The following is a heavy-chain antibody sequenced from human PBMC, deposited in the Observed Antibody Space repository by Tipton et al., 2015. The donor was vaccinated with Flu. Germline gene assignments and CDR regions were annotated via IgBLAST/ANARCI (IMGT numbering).Heavy chain of an antibody. CDR1: GFTFSSYE. CDR3: ASLTGDDY. D-gene: IGHD7-27*01. CDR2: ISNSGTTI. J-gene: IGHJ4*02. V-gene: IGHV3-48*03. Sequence: GSLRLSCAASGFTFSSYEVNWVRQAPGKGLEWLSYISNSGTTISYADSVRGRFTISRDNAKNSLYLQLTSLRAEDTAVYYCASLTGDDYWGQGDLVTVSS.